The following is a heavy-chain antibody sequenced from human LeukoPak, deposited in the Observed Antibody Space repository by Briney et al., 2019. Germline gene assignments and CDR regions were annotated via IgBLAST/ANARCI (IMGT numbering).Heavy chain of an antibody. CDR2: IYTSGST. J-gene: IGHJ3*02. CDR1: GGSISSGSYY. D-gene: IGHD3-3*01. Sequence: PSQTLSLTCTVSGGSISSGSYYWSWIRQPAGKGLEWIGRIYTSGSTNYNPSLKSRVTISVDTSKNQFSLKLSSVTAADTAVYYCARGVRLRFLEGGDAFDIWGQGTMVTVSS. V-gene: IGHV4-61*02. CDR3: ARGVRLRFLEGGDAFDI.